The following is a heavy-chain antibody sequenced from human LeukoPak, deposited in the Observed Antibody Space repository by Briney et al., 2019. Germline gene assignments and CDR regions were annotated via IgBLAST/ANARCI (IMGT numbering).Heavy chain of an antibody. CDR2: IYPRDGST. CDR1: RYTFTINY. J-gene: IGHJ4*02. V-gene: IGHV1-46*01. Sequence: GASVKVSCKASRYTFTINYIHWVRQAPGQGLEWMGMIYPRDGSTSYAQKFQGRVTVTRDTSTSTVHMELSGLRSEDTAVYYCARDQEGFDYWGQGTLVTVSS. CDR3: ARDQEGFDY.